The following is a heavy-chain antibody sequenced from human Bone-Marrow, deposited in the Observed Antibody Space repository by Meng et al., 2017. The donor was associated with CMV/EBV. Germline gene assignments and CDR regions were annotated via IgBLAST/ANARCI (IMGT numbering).Heavy chain of an antibody. CDR2: IRYDGSNK. CDR3: ARGLSRRRGYYLYGMVV. J-gene: IGHJ6*02. D-gene: IGHD3-3*01. Sequence: GGSLRLSCVASGFPFSSYAMHWVRQAPGKGLEWVAFIRYDGSNKYYADSVKGRFPISRDNSKNALYLQMNSLSAGDTAVDYCARGLSRRRGYYLYGMVVWGQGTTVTVSS. V-gene: IGHV3-30*02. CDR1: GFPFSSYA.